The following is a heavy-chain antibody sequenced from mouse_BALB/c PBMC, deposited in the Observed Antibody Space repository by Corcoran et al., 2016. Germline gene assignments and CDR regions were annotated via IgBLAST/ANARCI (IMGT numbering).Heavy chain of an antibody. CDR3: ARTYGYYAMDY. D-gene: IGHD2-10*02. J-gene: IGHJ4*01. Sequence: QIQLVQSGPELKKPGETVKISCKASGYTFTNYGMNWVKQAPGKGLKWMGWINTYTGEPTYADDFKGRFAFSLETSASTAYLQINNLKNEDTATYFCARTYGYYAMDYWGQGTAVTVSS. CDR2: INTYTGEP. V-gene: IGHV9-3-1*01. CDR1: GYTFTNYG.